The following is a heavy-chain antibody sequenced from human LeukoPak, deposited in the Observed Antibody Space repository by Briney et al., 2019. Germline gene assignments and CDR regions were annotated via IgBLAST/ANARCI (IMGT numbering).Heavy chain of an antibody. Sequence: SETLSLTCTVSGYSISSGYYWGWIRQPPGKGLEWIGYIYYSGSTNYNPSLKSRVTISVDTSKNQFSLKLSSVTAADTAVYYCARGNYDFWSGPRVCYMDVWGKGTTVTVSS. CDR2: IYYSGST. V-gene: IGHV4-61*01. D-gene: IGHD3-3*01. J-gene: IGHJ6*03. CDR1: GYSISSGYY. CDR3: ARGNYDFWSGPRVCYMDV.